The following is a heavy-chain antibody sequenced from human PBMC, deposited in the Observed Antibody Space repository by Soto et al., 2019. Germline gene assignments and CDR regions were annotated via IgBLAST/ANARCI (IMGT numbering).Heavy chain of an antibody. CDR3: ARDPDYGSSFDI. V-gene: IGHV3-21*01. J-gene: IGHJ3*02. CDR1: GFTFSSYS. D-gene: IGHD4-17*01. Sequence: GGSLRLSCVASGFTFSSYSMNWVRQAPGKGLEWVSSISSSSSYIYYADSVKGRFTISRDNAKNSLYLQMNSLRAEDTAVYYCARDPDYGSSFDIWGQGTMVTVSS. CDR2: ISSSSSYI.